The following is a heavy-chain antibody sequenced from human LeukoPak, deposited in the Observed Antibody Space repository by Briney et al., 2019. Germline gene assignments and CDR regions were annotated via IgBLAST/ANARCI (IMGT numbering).Heavy chain of an antibody. D-gene: IGHD3-22*01. J-gene: IGHJ4*02. CDR1: GGSFSGYY. Sequence: PSETLSLTCAVYGGSFSGYYWSWIRQPPGKGLEWIGEINHSGSTNYNPSLKSRVTISVDTSKNQFSLKLSSVTAADTAVYYCARNYYDSSGEDYWGQGTLVTVSS. V-gene: IGHV4-34*01. CDR3: ARNYYDSSGEDY. CDR2: INHSGST.